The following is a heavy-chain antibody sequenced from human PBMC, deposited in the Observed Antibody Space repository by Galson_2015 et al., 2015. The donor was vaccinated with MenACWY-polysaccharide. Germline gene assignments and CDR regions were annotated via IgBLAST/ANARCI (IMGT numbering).Heavy chain of an antibody. CDR2: ISYDGSNK. Sequence: SLRLSCAASGFTFSSYAMHWVRQAPGKGLEWVAVISYDGSNKYYADSVKGRFTISRDNSKNTLYLQMNSLRAEDTAVYYCARSPNHYLWGSYRLGAFDIWGQGTMLTVSS. D-gene: IGHD3-16*02. J-gene: IGHJ3*02. V-gene: IGHV3-30-3*01. CDR3: ARSPNHYLWGSYRLGAFDI. CDR1: GFTFSSYA.